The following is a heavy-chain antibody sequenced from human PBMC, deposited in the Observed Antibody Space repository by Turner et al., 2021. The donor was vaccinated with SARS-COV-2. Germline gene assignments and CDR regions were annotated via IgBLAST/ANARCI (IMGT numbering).Heavy chain of an antibody. J-gene: IGHJ4*02. D-gene: IGHD2-2*01. V-gene: IGHV3-7*01. CDR3: ARSSFRMYFAH. CDR2: INDAGSEE. Sequence: EVQLVESGGGLVQPGGSRGLACAASGFALSSSWTNWVRQAPGKGLEGVATINDAGSEEYYVGSVKGRFIISRDNAKNSMYLQMNSLRAEDTAVYYCARSSFRMYFAHWGQGTLVTVSS. CDR1: GFALSSSW.